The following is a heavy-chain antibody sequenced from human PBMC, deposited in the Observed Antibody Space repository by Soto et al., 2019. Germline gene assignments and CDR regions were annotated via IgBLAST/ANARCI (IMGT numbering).Heavy chain of an antibody. CDR3: ASRHSSLYYYGMDV. CDR1: GGSISSSSYY. CDR2: IYYSGST. V-gene: IGHV4-39*01. J-gene: IGHJ6*02. Sequence: SETLSLTCTVSGGSISSSSYYWGWIRQPPGKGLEWIGSIYYSGSTYYNPSLKSRVTISVDTSKNQFSLKLSSVTAADTAVYYCASRHSSLYYYGMDVWGQGTTVTVSS. D-gene: IGHD2-2*01.